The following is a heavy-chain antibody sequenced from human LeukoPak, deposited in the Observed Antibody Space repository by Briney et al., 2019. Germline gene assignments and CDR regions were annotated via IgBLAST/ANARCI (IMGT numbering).Heavy chain of an antibody. D-gene: IGHD2-2*01. Sequence: GGSLRLSCAASGFTFSSYAMHWVRQAPGKGLEWVAVISYDGSNKYYADSVKGRFTISRDNSKNTLYLQMNSLRAEDTAVYYCARDLLRYCSSTSCSYFDYWGQGTLVTVFS. CDR2: ISYDGSNK. J-gene: IGHJ4*02. CDR1: GFTFSSYA. CDR3: ARDLLRYCSSTSCSYFDY. V-gene: IGHV3-30-3*01.